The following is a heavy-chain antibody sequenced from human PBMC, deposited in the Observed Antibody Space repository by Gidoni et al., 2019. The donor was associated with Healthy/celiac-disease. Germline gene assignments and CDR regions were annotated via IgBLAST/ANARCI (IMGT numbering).Heavy chain of an antibody. CDR3: ARVVDPQLGMGYYYGMDV. CDR1: GYTFPGYY. Sequence: QVQLVQSGAGVKKPGASVKVSCKASGYTFPGYYLHWVRQAPGQGLEWMGRINPNSGGTNYAQKFQGRVTMTRDTSISTAYMELSRLRSDDTAVYYWARVVDPQLGMGYYYGMDVWGQGTTVTVSS. D-gene: IGHD7-27*01. J-gene: IGHJ6*02. V-gene: IGHV1-2*06. CDR2: INPNSGGT.